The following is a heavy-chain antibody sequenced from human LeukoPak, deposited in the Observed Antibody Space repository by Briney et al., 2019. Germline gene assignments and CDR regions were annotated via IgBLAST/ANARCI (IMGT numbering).Heavy chain of an antibody. CDR1: GGTFSSYA. CDR2: IIPIFGTA. D-gene: IGHD7-27*01. CDR3: ARGETLGILGPGGDN. J-gene: IGHJ4*02. V-gene: IGHV1-69*13. Sequence: SVKVSCKASGGTFSSYAISWVRQAPGQGLEWMGGIIPIFGTANYAQKFQGRVTITADESTSTAYMELSSLRSEDTAVYYCARGETLGILGPGGDNWGQGTLVTVSS.